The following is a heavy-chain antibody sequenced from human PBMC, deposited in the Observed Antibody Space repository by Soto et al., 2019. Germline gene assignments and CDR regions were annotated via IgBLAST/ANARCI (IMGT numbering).Heavy chain of an antibody. Sequence: SETLSLTCTVSGGSISSGGYYWSWIRQHPGKGLEWIGYIYYSGSTYYNPSLKSRVTISVDTSKNQFSLKLSSVTAADTAVYYCARDRDTVTPYYYYGMDVWGQGTTVTVSS. CDR2: IYYSGST. D-gene: IGHD4-4*01. V-gene: IGHV4-31*03. J-gene: IGHJ6*02. CDR1: GGSISSGGYY. CDR3: ARDRDTVTPYYYYGMDV.